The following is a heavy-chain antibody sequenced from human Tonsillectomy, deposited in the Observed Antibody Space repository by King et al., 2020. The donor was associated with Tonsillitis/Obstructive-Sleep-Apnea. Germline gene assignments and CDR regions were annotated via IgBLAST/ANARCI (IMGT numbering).Heavy chain of an antibody. J-gene: IGHJ4*02. CDR1: GFTFSSYG. CDR2: ISGSGIST. CDR3: AKDHGDYAFDY. D-gene: IGHD4-17*01. V-gene: IGHV3-23*04. Sequence: VQLVESGGGLIQSGGSLRLSCAASGFTFSSYGMSWVRQAPGKGLEWVSGISGSGISTYSADSVKGRFTISRDNSKRTLYLQMNSLRAEDTAVYYCAKDHGDYAFDYWGQGTLVTVSS.